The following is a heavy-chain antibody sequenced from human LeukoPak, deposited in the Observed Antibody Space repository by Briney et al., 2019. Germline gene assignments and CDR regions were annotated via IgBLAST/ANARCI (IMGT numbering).Heavy chain of an antibody. CDR2: INHSGST. Sequence: SETLSLTCAVYGGSFSGYYWSWIRQPPGKGLEWIGEINHSGSTNYNPSLKSRVTISVDTSKNQFSLKLSSVTAADTAVYYCARMRYYYDSSGYHLYFDYWAREPWSPSPQ. CDR3: ARMRYYYDSSGYHLYFDY. CDR1: GGSFSGYY. V-gene: IGHV4-34*01. D-gene: IGHD3-22*01. J-gene: IGHJ4*02.